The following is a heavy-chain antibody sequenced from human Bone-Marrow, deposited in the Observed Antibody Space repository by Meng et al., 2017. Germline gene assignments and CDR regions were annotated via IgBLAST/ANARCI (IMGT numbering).Heavy chain of an antibody. CDR2: IYYRAST. J-gene: IGHJ4*02. D-gene: IGHD3-3*01. CDR1: GGSISSYY. CDR3: ARRPEWLGYFDY. Sequence: QVQLQESGPGLVKPSQTLSLTCTVSGGSISSYYWSWIRQPPGKGLEWIGYIYYRASTNYNPSLKSRVTISVDKSKNQFSLKLSSVTAADTDVYYCARRPEWLGYFDYWGQGTLVTVSS. V-gene: IGHV4-59*01.